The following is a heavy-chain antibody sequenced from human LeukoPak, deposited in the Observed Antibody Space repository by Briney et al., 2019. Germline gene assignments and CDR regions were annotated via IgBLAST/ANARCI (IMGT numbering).Heavy chain of an antibody. J-gene: IGHJ4*02. D-gene: IGHD6-19*01. CDR3: ATKQWLAPPPDS. CDR1: GFTFRKDW. Sequence: PGGALRLSCAASGFTFRKDWMLWVRHAPGKGLESVSRINTDGTVTTYADSVKGRFTVSRDNADNTMFLQMNSVRDEDTAVYYCATKQWLAPPPDSWGQGTPVTVSS. CDR2: INTDGTVT. V-gene: IGHV3-74*01.